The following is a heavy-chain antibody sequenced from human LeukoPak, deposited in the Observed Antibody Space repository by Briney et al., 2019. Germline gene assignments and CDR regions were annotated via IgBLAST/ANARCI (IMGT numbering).Heavy chain of an antibody. CDR2: ISDTGGRT. CDR1: GITLSNYG. V-gene: IGHV3-23*01. D-gene: IGHD3-22*01. CDR3: AKRGVVIRVILVGFHKEAYYFDS. J-gene: IGHJ4*02. Sequence: PGGSLRLSCAVSGITLSNYGMIWVRQAPGKGLEWVAGISDTGGRTNYADSVKGRFTISRDNPKNTLCLQMNSLRAEDTAVYFCAKRGVVIRVILVGFHKEAYYFDSWGQGALVTVSS.